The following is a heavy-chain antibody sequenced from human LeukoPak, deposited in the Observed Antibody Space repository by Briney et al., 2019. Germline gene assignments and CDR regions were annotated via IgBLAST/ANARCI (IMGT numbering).Heavy chain of an antibody. D-gene: IGHD5-18*01. CDR1: GGSPSSDS. Sequence: PSETLSLTCTVSGGSPSSDSCSWIRQPPGKGLEWIGDIHYRGSTTYDPSPKRQVTISVDTSKNQFPLKLTSVTAADAAVYYCAREERGYSYGFHTHFDSWGQGTLVTVSS. CDR2: IHYRGST. V-gene: IGHV4-59*01. J-gene: IGHJ4*02. CDR3: AREERGYSYGFHTHFDS.